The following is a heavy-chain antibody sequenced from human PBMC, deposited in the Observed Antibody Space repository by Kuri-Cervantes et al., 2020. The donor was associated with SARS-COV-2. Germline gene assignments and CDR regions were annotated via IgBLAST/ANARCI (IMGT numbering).Heavy chain of an antibody. CDR1: GFTFSSYE. D-gene: IGHD3-3*01. Sequence: LSLTCAASGFTFSSYEMNWVRQAPGKGLEWVSYISSSGSTIYYADSVKGRFTISRDNAKNSLYLQMNSLRAEDAAVYYCARRLEYDFSSGPLDAFDIWGQGTMVTVSS. J-gene: IGHJ3*02. CDR3: ARRLEYDFSSGPLDAFDI. CDR2: ISSSGSTI. V-gene: IGHV3-48*03.